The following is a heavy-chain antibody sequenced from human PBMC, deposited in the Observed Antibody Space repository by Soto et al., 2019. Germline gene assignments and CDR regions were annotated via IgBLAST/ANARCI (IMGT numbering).Heavy chain of an antibody. J-gene: IGHJ4*02. Sequence: QVQLQESGPGLVKPSETLSLTCTVSGGSISSYYWSWIRQPPGKGLEWIGYIYYSGSTNYNPSLNSRVTISVDTPKNQFSLKLSSVPAADTAVYYCARRYGSAIDYWGQGTLVTVSS. CDR2: IYYSGST. V-gene: IGHV4-59*08. CDR1: GGSISSYY. CDR3: ARRYGSAIDY. D-gene: IGHD1-26*01.